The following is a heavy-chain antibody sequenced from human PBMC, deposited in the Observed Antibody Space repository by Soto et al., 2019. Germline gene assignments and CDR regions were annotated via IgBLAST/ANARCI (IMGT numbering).Heavy chain of an antibody. CDR1: GFAFSNFA. CDR3: AKVERWLQYLDY. Sequence: GGSLRLSCAASGFAFSNFAMSWVRQAPGKGLEWVSAIGSGSRGTHYAESVEDRFTISRDDSKNTLYLHLNSLTAADTAVYYCAKVERWLQYLDYWGQGTLVTVSS. V-gene: IGHV3-23*01. D-gene: IGHD4-4*01. J-gene: IGHJ4*02. CDR2: IGSGSRGT.